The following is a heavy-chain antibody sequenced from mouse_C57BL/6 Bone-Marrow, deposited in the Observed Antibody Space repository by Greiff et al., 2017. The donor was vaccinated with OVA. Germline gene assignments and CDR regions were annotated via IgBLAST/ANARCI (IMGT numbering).Heavy chain of an antibody. Sequence: QVTLKESGPGILQSSQTLSLTCSFSGFSLSTSGMGVSWIRQPSGKGLEWLAHIYWDDDKRYNPSLKSRLTISKDTSRNQVFLKITSVDTADTATYYCARNGGYYWYFDVWGTGTTVTVSS. D-gene: IGHD1-1*02. V-gene: IGHV8-12*01. CDR1: GFSLSTSGMG. J-gene: IGHJ1*03. CDR3: ARNGGYYWYFDV. CDR2: IYWDDDK.